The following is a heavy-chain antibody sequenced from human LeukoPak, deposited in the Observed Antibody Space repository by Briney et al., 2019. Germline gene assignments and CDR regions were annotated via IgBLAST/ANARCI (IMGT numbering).Heavy chain of an antibody. CDR1: GFTFGSHA. Sequence: GGSLRLSCAASGFTFGSHAMGWVRQPPGKGLEWVSGIVGSGGSTYYADSVKGRFTISRDNSKNTLSLQMNSLRGEDTALYYCPKDPYGTYYGRFDCWGQGTLVTVSS. CDR2: IVGSGGST. D-gene: IGHD1-26*01. J-gene: IGHJ4*02. CDR3: PKDPYGTYYGRFDC. V-gene: IGHV3-23*01.